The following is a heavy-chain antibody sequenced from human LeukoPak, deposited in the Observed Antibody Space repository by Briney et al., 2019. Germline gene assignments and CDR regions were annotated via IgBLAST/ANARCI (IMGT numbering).Heavy chain of an antibody. CDR3: ARDSESAGLGAFDI. CDR1: GFTFSSYG. Sequence: PGGSLRLSCAASGFTFSSYGMHWVRQAPGKGLEWVAVIWYDGSNKYYADSVKGRFTISRDNSKNTLYLQMNSLKAEDTAVYYCARDSESAGLGAFDIWGQGTMVTVSS. D-gene: IGHD3-16*01. J-gene: IGHJ3*02. CDR2: IWYDGSNK. V-gene: IGHV3-33*01.